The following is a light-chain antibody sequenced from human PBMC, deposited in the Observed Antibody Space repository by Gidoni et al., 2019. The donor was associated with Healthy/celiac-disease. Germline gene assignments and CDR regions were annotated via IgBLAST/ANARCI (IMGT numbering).Light chain of an antibody. CDR2: GNS. CDR3: QSYDSSLSGFV. Sequence: QSVLTQPPSVSGAPGQRVTFSCTGCSSNIGAGYDVHWYQQLPGTAPKLLIYGNSNRPSGVPDRFSVSKSGTSASLAITGLQAEDEADYYCQSYDSSLSGFVFGTGTKVTVL. CDR1: SSNIGAGYD. V-gene: IGLV1-40*01. J-gene: IGLJ1*01.